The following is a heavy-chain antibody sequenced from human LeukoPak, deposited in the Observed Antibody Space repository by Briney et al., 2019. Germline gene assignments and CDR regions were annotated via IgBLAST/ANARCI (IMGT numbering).Heavy chain of an antibody. CDR1: GFTFSSYG. Sequence: GRSLRLSCAASGFTFSSYGMHWVRQAPGKGLEWVAVIWYDGRNKFYADSLKGRFTISRDNSKNTLYLQMNSLRAEDTAVYYCAKDLSGGLYGMDVWGQGTRVTVSS. CDR3: AKDLSGGLYGMDV. J-gene: IGHJ6*02. V-gene: IGHV3-33*06. CDR2: IWYDGRNK. D-gene: IGHD3-10*01.